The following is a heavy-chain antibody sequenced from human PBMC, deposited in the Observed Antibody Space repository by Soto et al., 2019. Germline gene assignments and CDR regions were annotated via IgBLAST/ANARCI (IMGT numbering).Heavy chain of an antibody. CDR1: GGSISSGGYY. Sequence: QVQLRESGPGLVKPSQTLSLTCTVSGGSISSGGYYWSWIRQHPGKVLEWIGYTYYSGSTYYNPSLKSRVTISVDTSKNKFSLKLSSVTAADTAVYYCARDRGVRGVIDYWGQGTLVTVSS. CDR2: TYYSGST. J-gene: IGHJ4*02. CDR3: ARDRGVRGVIDY. D-gene: IGHD3-10*01. V-gene: IGHV4-31*03.